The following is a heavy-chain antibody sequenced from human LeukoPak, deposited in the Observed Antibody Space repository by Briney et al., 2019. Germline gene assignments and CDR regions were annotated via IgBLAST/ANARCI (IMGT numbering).Heavy chain of an antibody. V-gene: IGHV1-2*02. CDR1: GYTFTGYY. Sequence: GASVKVSCKASGYTFTGYYMHWVRQAPGQGLEWMGWINPNSGGTNYAQKFQGRVTMTRDTSISTAYMELSRLRSDDTAVYYCARDGIAVAGTISLFDYWGQGTLVTVSS. CDR3: ARDGIAVAGTISLFDY. D-gene: IGHD6-19*01. CDR2: INPNSGGT. J-gene: IGHJ4*02.